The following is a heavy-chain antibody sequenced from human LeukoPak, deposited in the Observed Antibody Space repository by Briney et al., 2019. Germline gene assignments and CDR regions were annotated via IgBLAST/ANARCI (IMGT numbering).Heavy chain of an antibody. CDR2: ISLDGSIT. J-gene: IGHJ4*02. V-gene: IGHV3-74*01. D-gene: IGHD1-26*01. Sequence: PGGSLRLSCAASGFSLKTFWIHWIRQAPGGRLVWVSRISLDGSITTYADSVKGRFAISRDNAKNTLYLQMNRLRADDSAIYYCVSDSGTRSEGDSWGQGTLVTVSS. CDR3: VSDSGTRSEGDS. CDR1: GFSLKTFW.